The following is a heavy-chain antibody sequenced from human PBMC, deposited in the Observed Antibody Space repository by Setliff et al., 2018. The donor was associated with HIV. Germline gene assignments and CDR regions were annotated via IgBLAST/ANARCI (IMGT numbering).Heavy chain of an antibody. CDR3: ARGGTVSADFDS. D-gene: IGHD6-19*01. CDR1: GYSISSGYY. V-gene: IGHV4-4*07. CDR2: INTSGST. Sequence: SETLSLTCAVSGYSISSGYYWDWIRQSAGKGLEWIGHINTSGSTKYNPSLKSRLTMSVDSSGNQFSLTLTSVTAADTAVYFCARGGTVSADFDSWGQGTLVTVSS. J-gene: IGHJ4*02.